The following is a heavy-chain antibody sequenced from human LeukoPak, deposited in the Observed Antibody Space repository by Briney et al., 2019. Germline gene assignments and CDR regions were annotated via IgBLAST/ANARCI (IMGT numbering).Heavy chain of an antibody. J-gene: IGHJ6*02. CDR1: GYTFTGYY. Sequence: ASVKVSCKASGYTFTGYYMHWVRQAPGQGLEWMGRINPNSGGTNYAQKFQGRVTMTRDTSISTAYMELSRLRSDGTAVYYCARVDIVVVPAALYGMDVWGQGTTVTVSS. CDR2: INPNSGGT. CDR3: ARVDIVVVPAALYGMDV. D-gene: IGHD2-2*01. V-gene: IGHV1-2*06.